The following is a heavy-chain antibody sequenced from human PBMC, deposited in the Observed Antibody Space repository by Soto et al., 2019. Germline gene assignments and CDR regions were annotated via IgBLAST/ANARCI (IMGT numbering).Heavy chain of an antibody. J-gene: IGHJ4*02. CDR3: ARDLYSSSARYFDY. CDR2: ISSSSSYI. Sequence: EVQLVESGGGLVKPGGSLRLSCAASGFTFSSYSMNWVRQAPGKGLEWVSSISSSSSYIYYADSVKGRFTISRDNAKHSLYLQMNSLRAEDTALYYCARDLYSSSARYFDYWGQGTLVTVSS. D-gene: IGHD6-6*01. V-gene: IGHV3-21*01. CDR1: GFTFSSYS.